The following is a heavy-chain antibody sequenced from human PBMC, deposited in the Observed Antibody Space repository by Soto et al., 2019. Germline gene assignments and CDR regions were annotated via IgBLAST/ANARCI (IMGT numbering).Heavy chain of an antibody. Sequence: EVQLVESGGGLVQPGGSLRLSCAASGFTFSSYWMHWVRQAPGKGLVWVSRINSDGCSTSYADSVKGRFTISRDNAKNTLYLQMNSLRAEDTAVYYCARLQYDILTGYPLRTRPNYFDYWGQGTLVTVSS. D-gene: IGHD3-9*01. V-gene: IGHV3-74*01. CDR2: INSDGCST. CDR3: ARLQYDILTGYPLRTRPNYFDY. CDR1: GFTFSSYW. J-gene: IGHJ4*02.